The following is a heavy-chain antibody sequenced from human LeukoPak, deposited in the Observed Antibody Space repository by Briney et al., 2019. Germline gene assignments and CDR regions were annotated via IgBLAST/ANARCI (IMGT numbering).Heavy chain of an antibody. D-gene: IGHD3-22*01. Sequence: GGSLRLSCAASGFTFSSHSMSWVRQAPGKGLEGVSSISSSSSYIYYADSVKGRFTISRDNAKNSLSLQMNSLRAEDTAVYYCARPEDSSCKWDAFDIWGQGTMVTVSS. CDR3: ARPEDSSCKWDAFDI. J-gene: IGHJ3*02. V-gene: IGHV3-21*01. CDR1: GFTFSSHS. CDR2: ISSSSSYI.